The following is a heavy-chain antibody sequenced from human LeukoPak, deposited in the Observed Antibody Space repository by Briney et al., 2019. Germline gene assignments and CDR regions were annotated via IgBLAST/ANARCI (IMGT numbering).Heavy chain of an antibody. CDR3: IRDGLGTSPYDL. J-gene: IGHJ5*02. Sequence: GRSLRLSCAASGFTFSSYAMHWVRQAPGKGLEWVAVISYDGSNKYYADSVKGRFTISRDNAKNSLYLQMDSLRPEDTAVYYCIRDGLGTSPYDLWGQGALVTVSS. CDR1: GFTFSSYA. CDR2: ISYDGSNK. D-gene: IGHD7-27*01. V-gene: IGHV3-30-3*01.